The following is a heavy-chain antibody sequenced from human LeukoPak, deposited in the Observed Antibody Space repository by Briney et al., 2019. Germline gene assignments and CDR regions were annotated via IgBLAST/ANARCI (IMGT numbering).Heavy chain of an antibody. Sequence: SETLSLTRAVSGASISSRGYFWGWIRLPPGKGLEWIGSIYYSGNTYYNPSLKSRVTISIDTSKNQFSLNLSSVTAADTAVYYCARHLGYSPLDYWGQGTLVTVSS. CDR3: ARHLGYSPLDY. CDR2: IYYSGNT. J-gene: IGHJ4*02. D-gene: IGHD1-26*01. CDR1: GASISSRGYF. V-gene: IGHV4-39*01.